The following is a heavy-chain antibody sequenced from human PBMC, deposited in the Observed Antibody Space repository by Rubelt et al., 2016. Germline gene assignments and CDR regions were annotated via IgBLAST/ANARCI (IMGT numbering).Heavy chain of an antibody. D-gene: IGHD6-13*01. J-gene: IGHJ4*02. CDR3: VRAGAEPGS. Sequence: TFGNYDINWVRQATGQGLEWMGWMNPNSGNTGYAQKFHGRVTMTRDKSINTAYMELSSLRFDDTAGYYCVRAGAEPGSWGQGTLVTVSS. CDR2: MNPNSGNT. CDR1: TFGNYD. V-gene: IGHV1-8*02.